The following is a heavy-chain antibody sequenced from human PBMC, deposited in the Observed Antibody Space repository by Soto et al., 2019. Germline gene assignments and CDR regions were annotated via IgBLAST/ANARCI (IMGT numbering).Heavy chain of an antibody. CDR2: ISYDGSNK. D-gene: IGHD6-13*01. CDR1: GFTFSSYG. Sequence: GGSLRLSCAASGFTFSSYGMHWVRQAPGKGLEWVAVISYDGSNKYYADSVKGRFTISRDNSKNTLYLQMNSLRAEDTAVYYCAKVGDSSSWYGEYFQHWGQGTLVTVSS. J-gene: IGHJ1*01. V-gene: IGHV3-30*18. CDR3: AKVGDSSSWYGEYFQH.